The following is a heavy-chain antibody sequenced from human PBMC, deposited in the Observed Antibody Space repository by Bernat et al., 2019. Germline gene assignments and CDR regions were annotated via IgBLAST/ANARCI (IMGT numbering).Heavy chain of an antibody. CDR2: INHSGST. V-gene: IGHV4-34*01. J-gene: IGHJ5*02. CDR1: GGSFSAHY. D-gene: IGHD3-3*01. Sequence: QVQLQQWGAGLLKPSETLSLTCAVYGGSFSAHYWSWIRQPPGKGLEWIGEINHSGSTNYNPSLKSRVTISVDTAKNQFSLKLSSVTAADTAVYYCARHRYDFWSGWNWFDPWGQGTLVTVSS. CDR3: ARHRYDFWSGWNWFDP.